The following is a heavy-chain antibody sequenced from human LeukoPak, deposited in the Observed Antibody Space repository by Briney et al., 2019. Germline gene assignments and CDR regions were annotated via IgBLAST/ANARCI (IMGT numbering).Heavy chain of an antibody. J-gene: IGHJ4*02. CDR3: ARDGYSYGSGIDY. Sequence: PGGSLRLSCAASGFTFSSYSMNWVRQAPGKGLEWVSYISSSSSTIYYADSVKGRFTISRDNAKNSLYLQMNSLRAEDTAVYYCARDGYSYGSGIDYWGQGTLVTVSS. D-gene: IGHD5-18*01. CDR1: GFTFSSYS. V-gene: IGHV3-48*04. CDR2: ISSSSSTI.